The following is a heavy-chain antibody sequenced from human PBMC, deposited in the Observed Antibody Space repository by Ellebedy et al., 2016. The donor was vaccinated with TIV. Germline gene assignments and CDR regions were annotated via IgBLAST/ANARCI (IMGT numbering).Heavy chain of an antibody. V-gene: IGHV5-51*01. D-gene: IGHD6-19*01. CDR3: ARYISHWSLAY. CDR2: INAGDSET. J-gene: IGHJ4*02. CDR1: GYSFSRYR. Sequence: PGGSLRLSCQGSGYSFSRYRIAWVRQMPGKGLEWMGIINAGDSETRYRPSFEGQVTIPVDKSISTAYLQWSSLKASDSAMYYCARYISHWSLAYWGQGTLVTVAS.